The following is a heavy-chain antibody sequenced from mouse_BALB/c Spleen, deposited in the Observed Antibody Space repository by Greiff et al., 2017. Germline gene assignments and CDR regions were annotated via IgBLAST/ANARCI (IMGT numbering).Heavy chain of an antibody. Sequence: EVMLVESGGGLVKPGGSLKLSCAASGFTFSSYAMSWVRQTPEKRLEWVASISSGGSTYYPDSVKGRFTISRDNARNILYLQMSSLRSEDTAMYYCARERDYYGSSDYFDYWGQGTTLTVSS. CDR3: ARERDYYGSSDYFDY. CDR1: GFTFSSYA. J-gene: IGHJ2*01. CDR2: ISSGGST. D-gene: IGHD1-1*01. V-gene: IGHV5-6-5*01.